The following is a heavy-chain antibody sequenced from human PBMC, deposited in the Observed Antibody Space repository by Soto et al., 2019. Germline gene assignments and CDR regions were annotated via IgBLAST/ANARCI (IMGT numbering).Heavy chain of an antibody. CDR1: GGTFSSYT. D-gene: IGHD2-15*01. CDR2: IIPILGIA. CDR3: AVRGGYGGKGSR. Sequence: QVQLVQSGAEVKKPGSSVKVSCKASGGTFSSYTISWVRQAPGQGLEWMGRIIPILGIANYAQKFQGRVTVTANKSTSTAYMELSSLRSEDTAVYYCAVRGGYGGKGSRWGQGTLVTVSS. V-gene: IGHV1-69*02. J-gene: IGHJ1*01.